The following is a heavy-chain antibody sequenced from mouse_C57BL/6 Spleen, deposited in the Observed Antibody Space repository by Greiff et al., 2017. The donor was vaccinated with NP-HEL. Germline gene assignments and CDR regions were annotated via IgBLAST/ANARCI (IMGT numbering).Heavy chain of an antibody. CDR3: ARTGTGYFDY. CDR2: IYPSDSET. V-gene: IGHV1-61*01. J-gene: IGHJ2*01. CDR1: GYTFTSYW. D-gene: IGHD4-1*01. Sequence: QVQLQQPGAELVRPGSSVKLSCKASGYTFTSYWMDWVKQRPGQGLEWIGNIYPSDSETHYNQKFKDKATLTVDKSSSTAYMQLSSLTSEDSAVYYCARTGTGYFDYWGQGTTLTVSS.